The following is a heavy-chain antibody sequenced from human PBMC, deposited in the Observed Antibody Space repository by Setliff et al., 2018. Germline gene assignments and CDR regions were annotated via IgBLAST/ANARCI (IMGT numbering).Heavy chain of an antibody. CDR1: GYSFTGYY. Sequence: ASVKVSCKASGYSFTGYYIHWVRQAPGQGLEWMGRINCDSGGTDYAQKFQARVTMTRDTSTSTVYMELSSLRTEDTAVYYCARGYYDSYARYYVVGDYWGQGTPVTVSS. CDR2: INCDSGGT. V-gene: IGHV1-2*06. D-gene: IGHD3-22*01. CDR3: ARGYYDSYARYYVVGDY. J-gene: IGHJ4*02.